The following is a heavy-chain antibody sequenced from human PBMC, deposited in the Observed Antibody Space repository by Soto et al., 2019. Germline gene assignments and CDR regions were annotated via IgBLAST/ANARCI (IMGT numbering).Heavy chain of an antibody. J-gene: IGHJ4*02. CDR1: GYNFTSYG. CDR2: ISAYNGNT. D-gene: IGHD3-3*01. V-gene: IGHV1-18*01. CDR3: AREGWREGPFDY. Sequence: GSVKECYKASGYNFTSYGVSLVRQAPGQGLEWMGWISAYNGNTNYAQKLQGRVTMTTDTSTSTAYMELRSLRSDDTAVYYCAREGWREGPFDYWGQGTMVTFSS.